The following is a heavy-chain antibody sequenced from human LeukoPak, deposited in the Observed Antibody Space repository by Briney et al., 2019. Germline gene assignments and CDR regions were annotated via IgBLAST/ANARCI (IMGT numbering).Heavy chain of an antibody. CDR3: AKERRGYYRDV. CDR1: GFTFGDYA. Sequence: GGSLRLSCAASGFTFGDYAMQWVRQAPGKGLEWVSLINWDATRTYYADSVKGRFTISRDNSKNSLSLQMNSLRPEDTALYYCAKERRGYYRDVWGTGTTVTVSS. CDR2: INWDATRT. D-gene: IGHD3-10*01. V-gene: IGHV3-43D*04. J-gene: IGHJ6*03.